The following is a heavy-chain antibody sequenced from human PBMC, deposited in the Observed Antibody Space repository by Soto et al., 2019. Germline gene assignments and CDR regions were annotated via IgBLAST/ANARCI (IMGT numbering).Heavy chain of an antibody. D-gene: IGHD3-22*01. CDR3: AKDFDIAVAADYDSSPGYYGMDV. CDR2: ISYDGSNK. V-gene: IGHV3-30*18. J-gene: IGHJ6*02. CDR1: GFTFSSYG. Sequence: PGGSLRLSCAASGFTFSSYGMHWVRQAPGKGLEWVAVISYDGSNKYYADSVKGRFTISRDNSKNTLYLQMNSLRAEDTAVYYCAKDFDIAVAADYDSSPGYYGMDVWGQGTTVTVSS.